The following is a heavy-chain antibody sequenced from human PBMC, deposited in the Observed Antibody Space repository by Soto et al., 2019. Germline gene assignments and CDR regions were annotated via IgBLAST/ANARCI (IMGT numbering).Heavy chain of an antibody. J-gene: IGHJ4*02. V-gene: IGHV4-4*02. Sequence: QVQLQESGPGLVRPSGTLSLTCAVSGGSISSGDWWSWVRQPPGERLEWIGEIFHSGTTNYNPSLKSRVTISVDKSKNQFSLKLSSVTAADTAVYYCARTLYCGGDCLSFDYWGQGTLVTVSS. CDR2: IFHSGTT. CDR3: ARTLYCGGDCLSFDY. D-gene: IGHD2-21*02. CDR1: GGSISSGDW.